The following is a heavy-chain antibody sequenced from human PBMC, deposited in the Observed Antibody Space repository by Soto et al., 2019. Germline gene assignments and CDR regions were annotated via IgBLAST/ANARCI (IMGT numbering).Heavy chain of an antibody. CDR2: IVVGSGNT. V-gene: IGHV1-58*01. Sequence: QMQLVQSGPEVKKPGTSVKVSCKASGFTFTSSAVQWVRQARGQRLEWIGWIVVGSGNTNYAQKFQERVTITRDMSTSTAYMELSSLRSEDTAVYYCAAPREYTYYYYYYGMDVWGQGTTVTVSS. J-gene: IGHJ6*02. CDR3: AAPREYTYYYYYYGMDV. D-gene: IGHD6-6*01. CDR1: GFTFTSSA.